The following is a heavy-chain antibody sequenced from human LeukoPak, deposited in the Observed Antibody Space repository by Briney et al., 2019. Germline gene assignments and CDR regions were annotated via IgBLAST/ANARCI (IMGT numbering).Heavy chain of an antibody. CDR3: ARDFLPPHYTATIRPDWYFDL. J-gene: IGHJ2*01. D-gene: IGHD5-12*01. CDR1: GGSINDYY. CDR2: IYYSGTT. Sequence: PSETLSLTCTVSGGSINDYYWSWIRQPPGEGLEWIGNIYYSGTTSCNPSLESRVIISVDTSKNQFSLKLNSVTAADTAVYYCARDFLPPHYTATIRPDWYFDLWGRGTLVTVSS. V-gene: IGHV4-59*01.